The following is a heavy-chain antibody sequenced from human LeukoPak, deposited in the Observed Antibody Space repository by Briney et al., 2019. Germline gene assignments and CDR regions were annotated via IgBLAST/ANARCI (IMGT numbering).Heavy chain of an antibody. Sequence: SETLSLTCAVYGGSFSGYYWSWIRQPPGKGLEWIGEINHSGSTNYNPSLKSRVTISVDTSKNQFSLKLSSVTAADTAVYYCARGHGAAAGTSSSTIDYWGQGTLVTVSS. D-gene: IGHD6-13*01. V-gene: IGHV4-34*01. CDR1: GGSFSGYY. J-gene: IGHJ4*02. CDR2: INHSGST. CDR3: ARGHGAAAGTSSSTIDY.